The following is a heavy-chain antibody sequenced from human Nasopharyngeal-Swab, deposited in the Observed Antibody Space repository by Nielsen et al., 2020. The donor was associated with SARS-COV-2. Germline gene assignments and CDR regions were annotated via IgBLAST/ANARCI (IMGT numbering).Heavy chain of an antibody. CDR3: AKEGRITAKSRPAFYGLDV. CDR2: ISASGSGT. V-gene: IGHV3-23*01. CDR1: GFSFTTYA. J-gene: IGHJ6*02. Sequence: GESLKISCAASGFSFTTYAMTWVRQAPGRGLEWVSLISASGSGTYYADSVKGRFTVSRDNSKNTVFLQMNSLRDDDTAVYYCAKEGRITAKSRPAFYGLDVWGQGTTVMVSS. D-gene: IGHD1-14*01.